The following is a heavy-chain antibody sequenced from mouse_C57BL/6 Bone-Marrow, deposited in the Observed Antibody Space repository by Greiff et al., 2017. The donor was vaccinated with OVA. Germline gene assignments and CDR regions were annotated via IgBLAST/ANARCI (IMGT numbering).Heavy chain of an antibody. Sequence: VQLQASGPELVKPGASVKISCKASGYAFSSSWMNWVKQRPGKGLEWIGRIYPGDGDTNYNGKFKGKATLTADKSSSTAYMQLSSLTSEDSAVYFCARYYYPWGQGTTLTVSS. D-gene: IGHD1-1*01. CDR2: IYPGDGDT. CDR1: GYAFSSSW. J-gene: IGHJ2*01. V-gene: IGHV1-82*01. CDR3: ARYYYP.